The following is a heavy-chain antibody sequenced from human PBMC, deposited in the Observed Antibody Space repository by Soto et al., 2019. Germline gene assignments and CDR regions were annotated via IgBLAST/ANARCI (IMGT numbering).Heavy chain of an antibody. CDR3: ARDLSGISLYGMDV. D-gene: IGHD1-20*01. CDR1: GFTFSTYW. CDR2: INSDGSTT. Sequence: GGSLRLSCAASGFTFSTYWMHWVRQAPGRGLVWVSRINSDGSTTSSADSVKGRFTISRDNAKNTLYLQMNSLRAEDTAVYYWARDLSGISLYGMDVWGQGTTGT. J-gene: IGHJ6*02. V-gene: IGHV3-74*01.